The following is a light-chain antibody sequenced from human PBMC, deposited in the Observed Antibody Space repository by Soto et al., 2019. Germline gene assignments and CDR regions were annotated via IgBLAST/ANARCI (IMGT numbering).Light chain of an antibody. CDR3: QTWGTGIVV. CDR1: RRHSSYA. CDR2: LNSDGSH. J-gene: IGLJ2*01. Sequence: QSVLTQSPSASASLGASVKLTCTLSRRHSSYAIAWHQQQPEKGPRYLMKLNSDGSHSKGDGIPDRFSGSSSGAERYLTISSLQSEDEADYYCQTWGTGIVVFGGGTKLTVL. V-gene: IGLV4-69*01.